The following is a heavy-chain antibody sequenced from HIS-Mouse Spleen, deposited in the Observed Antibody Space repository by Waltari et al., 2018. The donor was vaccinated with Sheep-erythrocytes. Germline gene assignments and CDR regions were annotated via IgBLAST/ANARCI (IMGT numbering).Heavy chain of an antibody. Sequence: QLQLQESGPGLVTPSETLSLTCQVSGGPISSSSYYWGWIRQPPGKGLEWIGIIYYSGGTYYNPSLKSRVTISVDTSKNQFSLKLSSVTAADTAVYYCARLYYYDSSGYYFDYWGQGTLVTVSS. CDR1: GGPISSSSYY. CDR3: ARLYYYDSSGYYFDY. J-gene: IGHJ4*02. D-gene: IGHD3-22*01. V-gene: IGHV4-39*01. CDR2: IYYSGGT.